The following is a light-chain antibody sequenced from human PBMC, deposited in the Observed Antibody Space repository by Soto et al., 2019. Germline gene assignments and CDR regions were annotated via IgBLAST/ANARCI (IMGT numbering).Light chain of an antibody. J-gene: IGKJ1*01. CDR2: GAS. Sequence: EIVLSQSPGNLYLSPGERATLSCRASQSVSNNYLAWYQQKPGQAPRLLIYGASNRATGIPDRFSGSGSGTDFTLTISRLEPEDFAVYYCQQYGSSGTFGQGTNVDIK. CDR3: QQYGSSGT. V-gene: IGKV3-20*01. CDR1: QSVSNNY.